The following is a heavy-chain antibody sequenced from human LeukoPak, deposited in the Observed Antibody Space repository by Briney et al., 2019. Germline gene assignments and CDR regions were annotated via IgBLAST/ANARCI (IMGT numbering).Heavy chain of an antibody. V-gene: IGHV4-34*01. Sequence: SETLSLTCAVYGGSFSGYYWSWIRQPPGKGLEWIGEINHSGSTNYNPSLKSRVTISVDTSKNQFSLKLSSVTAADTAVYYCARGQRGYTYGPAAFDIWGQGTMVTVSS. CDR2: INHSGST. CDR3: ARGQRGYTYGPAAFDI. CDR1: GGSFSGYY. J-gene: IGHJ3*02. D-gene: IGHD5-18*01.